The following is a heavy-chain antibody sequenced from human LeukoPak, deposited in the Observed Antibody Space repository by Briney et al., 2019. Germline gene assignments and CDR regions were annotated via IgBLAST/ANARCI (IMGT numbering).Heavy chain of an antibody. D-gene: IGHD1-1*01. CDR2: INPNSGGT. Sequence: ASVKVSCKASGYTFTGYYMHWVRQAPGQGLEWMGWINPNSGGTNYAQKFQGRVTMTRDTSISTAYMELSRLRSDDTAVYYCARDRVLLERRLDYWGQGTLVTVSS. CDR1: GYTFTGYY. CDR3: ARDRVLLERRLDY. J-gene: IGHJ4*02. V-gene: IGHV1-2*02.